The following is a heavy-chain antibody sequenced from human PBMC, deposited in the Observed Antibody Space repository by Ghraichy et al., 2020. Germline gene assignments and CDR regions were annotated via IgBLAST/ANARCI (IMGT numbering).Heavy chain of an antibody. V-gene: IGHV3-23*01. CDR2: IIGSGDLT. Sequence: SCAASGFTFSIYGMNWVRQAPGKGLEWVAGIIGSGDLTYYADSVKGQFTISRDNSRRTVFLQMNGLRVEDTAVYYCARDLAWARFDPLGQGTLVTVSS. CDR1: GFTFSIYG. D-gene: IGHD1-26*01. J-gene: IGHJ5*02. CDR3: ARDLAWARFDP.